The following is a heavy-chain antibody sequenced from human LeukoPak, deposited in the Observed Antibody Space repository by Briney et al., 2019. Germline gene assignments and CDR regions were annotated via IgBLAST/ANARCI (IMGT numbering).Heavy chain of an antibody. Sequence: GGSLRLSCAASGFTFSSYGMHWVRQAPGKGLEWVAVTSYDGCNKYYADSVKGRFTISRDNSKNTLYLQMNSLRAEDTAVYYCAKSVAAVGARYDSSGYADYWGQGTLVTVSS. CDR3: AKSVAAVGARYDSSGYADY. D-gene: IGHD3-22*01. V-gene: IGHV3-30*18. CDR1: GFTFSSYG. J-gene: IGHJ4*02. CDR2: TSYDGCNK.